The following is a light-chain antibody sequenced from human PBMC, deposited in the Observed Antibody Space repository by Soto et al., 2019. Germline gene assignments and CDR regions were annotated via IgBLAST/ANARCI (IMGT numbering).Light chain of an antibody. CDR3: QQYGTLSPT. CDR1: QSIYSNS. Sequence: EIVLTQSPGSLSLSPGERATLSCSASQSIYSNSLAWYQQKPGQAPRLLIFGASSRATGISDRFSGSGSGSDFTLTIGRLEPEDFAVYFCQQYGTLSPTFGQGTKVEIK. J-gene: IGKJ1*01. V-gene: IGKV3-20*01. CDR2: GAS.